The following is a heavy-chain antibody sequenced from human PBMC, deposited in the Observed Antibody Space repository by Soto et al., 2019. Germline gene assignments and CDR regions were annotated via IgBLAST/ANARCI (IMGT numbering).Heavy chain of an antibody. CDR1: GFTVSSKY. CDR2: IYSGGST. V-gene: IGHV3-66*01. Sequence: EVQLVESGGGLVQPGGSLRLSCAASGFTVSSKYMSWVRQAPGKGLERVSVIYSGGSTYYADSVKGRFTISRDNSKNTLYLVMNSLRAEDMAVYYCVRVEYGDYGAYFQHWGQGILVTVFS. CDR3: VRVEYGDYGAYFQH. J-gene: IGHJ1*01. D-gene: IGHD4-17*01.